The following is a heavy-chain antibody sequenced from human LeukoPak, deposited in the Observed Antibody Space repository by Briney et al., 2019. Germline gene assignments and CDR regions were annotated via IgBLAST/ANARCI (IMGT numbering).Heavy chain of an antibody. V-gene: IGHV3-23*01. D-gene: IGHD1-26*01. Sequence: GGSLRLSCAASGFTFSNFLMTWVRQAPGKGPEWVSAISGSGGDTYYADSVKGRFTISRDNSKNTLYLQMNSLRAEDTAVYYCAKKGATTGDFDYWGQGTLVTVSS. CDR3: AKKGATTGDFDY. CDR2: ISGSGGDT. CDR1: GFTFSNFL. J-gene: IGHJ4*02.